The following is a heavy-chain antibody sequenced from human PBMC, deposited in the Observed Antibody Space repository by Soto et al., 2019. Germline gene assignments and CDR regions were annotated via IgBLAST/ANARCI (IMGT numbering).Heavy chain of an antibody. V-gene: IGHV3-48*03. CDR3: ARAEDIVSGMDV. CDR2: ISSSGSTI. J-gene: IGHJ6*02. CDR1: GFTFSSYE. Sequence: LRLSCAASGFTFSSYEMNWVRQAPGKGLEWVSYISSSGSTIYYADSVKGRFTISSDNAKNSLYLQMNSLRAEDTAAYYCARAEDIVSGMDVWGQGTTVTVSS. D-gene: IGHD2-15*01.